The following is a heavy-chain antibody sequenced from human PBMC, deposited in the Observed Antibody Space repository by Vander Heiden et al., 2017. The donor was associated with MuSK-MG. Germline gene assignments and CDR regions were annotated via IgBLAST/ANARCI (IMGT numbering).Heavy chain of an antibody. CDR1: GFPFSSYA. CDR3: ARSYVLEGYYYGMDV. J-gene: IGHJ6*02. V-gene: IGHV3-48*01. CDR2: ISGGSTSI. D-gene: IGHD3-3*01. Sequence: EVQLVESGGGLVRPGGSLRLFCAASGFPFSSYAMNWVRQAPGKGLEWVSYISGGSTSIYYADSLKGRFTISRDNAKNSLYLQMIGLRAEDTAVYYCARSYVLEGYYYGMDVWGQGTTVTVSS.